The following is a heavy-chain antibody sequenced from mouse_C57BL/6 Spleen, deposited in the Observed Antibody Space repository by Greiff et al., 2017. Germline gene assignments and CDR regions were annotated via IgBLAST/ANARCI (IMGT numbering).Heavy chain of an antibody. CDR3: ARRGSSYGYFDV. V-gene: IGHV1-18*01. CDR1: GYTFTDYN. J-gene: IGHJ1*03. CDR2: INPNNGGT. Sequence: VQLQQSGPELVKPGASVKIPCKASGYTFTDYNMDWVKQSHGKSLEWIGDINPNNGGTIYNQKFKGKATLTVDKSSSTAYMELRSLTSEDTAVYYCARRGSSYGYFDVWGTGTTVTVSS. D-gene: IGHD1-1*01.